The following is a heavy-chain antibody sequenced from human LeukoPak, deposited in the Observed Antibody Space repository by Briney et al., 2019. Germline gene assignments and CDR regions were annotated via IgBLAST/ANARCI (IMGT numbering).Heavy chain of an antibody. CDR3: ARGTQRITIFGVVIRDAFDI. V-gene: IGHV1-69*13. Sequence: GASVKVSCKASGGTFSNYAFNWVRQAPGQGLEWMGGIIPLFGTANYAQKFQGRVTITADESTSTAYMELRSLRSEDTAVYYCARGTQRITIFGVVIRDAFDIWGQGTMVTVSS. CDR2: IIPLFGTA. D-gene: IGHD3-3*01. J-gene: IGHJ3*02. CDR1: GGTFSNYA.